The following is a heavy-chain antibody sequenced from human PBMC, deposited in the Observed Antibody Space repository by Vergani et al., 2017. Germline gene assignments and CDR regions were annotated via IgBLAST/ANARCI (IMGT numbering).Heavy chain of an antibody. CDR2: ISWNSGSI. J-gene: IGHJ1*01. Sequence: EVQLLESGGGLVQPGGSLRLSCAASGFTFDDYAMHWVRQAPGKGLEWVSGISWNSGSIGYADSVKGRFTISRDNAKNSLYLQMNSLRAEDTALYYCAKGPYGEYFQHWGQGTLVTVSS. V-gene: IGHV3-9*01. CDR1: GFTFDDYA. D-gene: IGHD4-17*01. CDR3: AKGPYGEYFQH.